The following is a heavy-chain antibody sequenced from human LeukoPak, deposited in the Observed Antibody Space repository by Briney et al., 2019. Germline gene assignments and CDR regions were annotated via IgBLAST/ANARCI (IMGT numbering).Heavy chain of an antibody. CDR2: ISWNSGSI. CDR1: GFTFDDYA. CDR3: AKVGIAAAGTVGPFDY. Sequence: GGSLRLSWAASGFTFDDYAMHWVRQAPGKGLEGVSGISWNSGSIGYADSVKGRFTISRDNAKNSLYLQMNSLRAEDTALYYCAKVGIAAAGTVGPFDYWGQGTLVTVSS. V-gene: IGHV3-9*01. J-gene: IGHJ4*02. D-gene: IGHD6-13*01.